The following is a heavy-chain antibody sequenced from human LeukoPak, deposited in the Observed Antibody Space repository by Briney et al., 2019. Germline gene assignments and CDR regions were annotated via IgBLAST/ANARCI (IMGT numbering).Heavy chain of an antibody. J-gene: IGHJ5*02. CDR1: DFSFTNYA. CDR2: ISSSSSYI. Sequence: GGSLRLSCAASDFSFTNYAMSWVRQAPGKGLERVSCISSSSSYIYYADSVKGRFTMSRDNAKNSLYLQMNSLRAEDTAVYYCARGGPAVGIAARQGWFDPWGQGTLVTVSS. CDR3: ARGGPAVGIAARQGWFDP. D-gene: IGHD6-6*01. V-gene: IGHV3-21*01.